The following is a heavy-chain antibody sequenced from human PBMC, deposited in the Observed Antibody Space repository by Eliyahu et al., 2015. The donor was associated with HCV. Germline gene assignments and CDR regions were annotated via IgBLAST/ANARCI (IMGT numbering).Heavy chain of an antibody. D-gene: IGHD6-19*01. CDR1: GXSIXTYY. CDR3: AXGGGGIAVAGTGGWFDP. CDR2: FXCSXXP. V-gene: IGHV4-59*01. J-gene: IGHJ5*02. Sequence: QVQLQESGQGLVKPSETLSLTCTVSGXSIXTYYWXWIRQPPGKGLEGIGYFXCSXXPNYNPSLKSRVTISLDTSKNQFSLKLTSVTAADTAVYYCAXGGGGIAVAGTGGWFDPWGQGTLVTVSS.